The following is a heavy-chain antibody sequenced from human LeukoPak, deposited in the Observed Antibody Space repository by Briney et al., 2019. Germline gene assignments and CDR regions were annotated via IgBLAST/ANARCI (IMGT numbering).Heavy chain of an antibody. J-gene: IGHJ2*01. V-gene: IGHV3-74*01. D-gene: IGHD4-17*01. CDR3: ARDTGWYFDL. Sequence: GGSLRLSCAAPGFTFSGYWLHWVRQVPGKGLVWVSRITGDGSSTTYADSVKGRFTSSRDNAKNTVFLQMISRRAEDTAVYYCARDTGWYFDLWGRGTLVTVSS. CDR1: GFTFSGYW. CDR2: ITGDGSST.